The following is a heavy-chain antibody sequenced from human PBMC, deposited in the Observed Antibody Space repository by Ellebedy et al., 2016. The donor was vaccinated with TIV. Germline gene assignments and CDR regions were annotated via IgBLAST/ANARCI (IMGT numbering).Heavy chain of an antibody. CDR1: GFTFINYG. V-gene: IGHV3-23*01. D-gene: IGHD3/OR15-3a*01. CDR2: ISANGGTT. J-gene: IGHJ4*02. CDR3: ARRSTDFAFDS. Sequence: GESLKISCAASGFTFINYGMQWVRQAPGQGLEWVSIISANGGTTYYADSVKGRFTISSDNSKNTLFLQMSSLRADDTAVYFCARRSTDFAFDSWGQGTLVTVSS.